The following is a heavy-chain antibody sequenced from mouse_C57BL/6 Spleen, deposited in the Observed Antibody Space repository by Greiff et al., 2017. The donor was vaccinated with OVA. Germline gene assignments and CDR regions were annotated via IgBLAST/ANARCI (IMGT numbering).Heavy chain of an antibody. V-gene: IGHV3-8*01. CDR1: GYSITSDY. D-gene: IGHD1-1*01. J-gene: IGHJ1*03. CDR3: ARSPYYGSSYWYFDV. CDR2: ISYSGST. Sequence: DVKLQESGPGLAKPSQTLSLTCSVTGYSITSDYWNWIRKFPGNKLEYMGYISYSGSTYYNPSLKSRISITRDTSKNQYYLQLNSVTTEDTATYYCARSPYYGSSYWYFDVWGTGTTVTVSS.